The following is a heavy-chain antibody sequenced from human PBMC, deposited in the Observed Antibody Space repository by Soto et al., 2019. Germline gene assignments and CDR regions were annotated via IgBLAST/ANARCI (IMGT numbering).Heavy chain of an antibody. Sequence: GESLKISCKGSGYSFTSYWNGWVRQMPGKGLGLMGIIYPGDSDTRYSPSFQGQVTISANKAISTAYLQWSIRKASDTASYYWERQVTALDSDGMDVWGQGTPVTVSS. CDR2: IYPGDSDT. CDR1: GYSFTSYW. CDR3: ERQVTALDSDGMDV. J-gene: IGHJ6*02. V-gene: IGHV5-51*01. D-gene: IGHD3-10*01.